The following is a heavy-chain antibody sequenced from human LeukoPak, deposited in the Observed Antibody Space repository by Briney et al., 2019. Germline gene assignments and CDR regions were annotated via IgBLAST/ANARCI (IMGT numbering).Heavy chain of an antibody. CDR2: IWFDGSNE. D-gene: IGHD3-10*01. J-gene: IGHJ4*02. Sequence: PGRSLRLSCAASVFTFSSYGMHWVRQAPGKGLEWVAVIWFDGSNEYYADSVKGRFTISRDNAKNSLYLQMNSLRAEDTAVYYCARGIIGGYWGQGTLVTVSS. V-gene: IGHV3-33*01. CDR3: ARGIIGGY. CDR1: VFTFSSYG.